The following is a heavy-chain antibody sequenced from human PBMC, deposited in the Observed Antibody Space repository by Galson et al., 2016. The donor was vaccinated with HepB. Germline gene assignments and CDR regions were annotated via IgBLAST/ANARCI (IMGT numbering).Heavy chain of an antibody. CDR2: IYPGDFAT. CDR1: GYTFSDYW. J-gene: IGHJ6*02. Sequence: QSGAEVKKPGESLKISCKGSGYTFSDYWIGWVRQMPGKGLEWMGIIYPGDFATGYSPSFKGQVTFSADKSNNTAYLQWSSLKASDTAMYYCARLETSNGMDVWGQGTTVTVSS. D-gene: IGHD3-3*01. CDR3: ARLETSNGMDV. V-gene: IGHV5-51*01.